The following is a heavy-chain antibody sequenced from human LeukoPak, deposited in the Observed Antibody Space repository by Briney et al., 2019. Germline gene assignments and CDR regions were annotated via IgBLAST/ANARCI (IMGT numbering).Heavy chain of an antibody. V-gene: IGHV3-23*01. CDR1: GFTFSSYA. CDR2: ISGGHEST. Sequence: GGSLRLSCAAPGFTFSSYAMTWVRQAPGKGLEWVSAISGGHESTYYADSVKGRFTISRDNSKNTLYLHMNSPRAEDTAVYYCAKSHRTYDIVTGYYADYWGQGTLVTVSS. D-gene: IGHD3-9*01. CDR3: AKSHRTYDIVTGYYADY. J-gene: IGHJ4*02.